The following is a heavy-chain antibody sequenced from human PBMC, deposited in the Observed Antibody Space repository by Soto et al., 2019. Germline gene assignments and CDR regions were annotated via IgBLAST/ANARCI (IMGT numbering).Heavy chain of an antibody. V-gene: IGHV1-69*02. CDR3: ARLYSSSATDFDY. CDR1: GGTFSSYT. D-gene: IGHD6-13*01. J-gene: IGHJ4*02. CDR2: IIPILGIA. Sequence: QVQLVQSGAEVKKPGSSVKVSCTASGGTFSSYTISWVRQAPGQGLEWMGRIIPILGIANYAQKFQGRVTITADKSTSTAYMELSSLRSEDTAVYYCARLYSSSATDFDYWGQGTLVTVSS.